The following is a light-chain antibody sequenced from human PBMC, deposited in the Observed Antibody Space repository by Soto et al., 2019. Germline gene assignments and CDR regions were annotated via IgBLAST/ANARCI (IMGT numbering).Light chain of an antibody. V-gene: IGKV1-5*03. Sequence: DIQMTQSPSTLSGSVGDRVTITCLASQTISSWLAWYQQKPGKAPKLLIYKESTLKSGVPSRLSRSVSGTEFPLTIRSLPTDDCATYYCQHYNSYSEALGQGPKVELK. CDR3: QHYNSYSEA. CDR1: QTISSW. CDR2: KES. J-gene: IGKJ1*01.